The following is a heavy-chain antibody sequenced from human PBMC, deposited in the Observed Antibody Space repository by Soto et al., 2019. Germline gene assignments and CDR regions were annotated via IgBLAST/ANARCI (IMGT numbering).Heavy chain of an antibody. D-gene: IGHD3-10*01. CDR2: INHSGST. J-gene: IGHJ6*02. V-gene: IGHV4-34*01. CDR3: ALPWFGDAYYYGMDV. CDR1: GGSFSGYY. Sequence: SETLSLTCAVYGGSFSGYYWSWIRQPPGKGLEWIGEINHSGSTNYNPSLKSRVTISVDTSKNQFSLKLSSVTAADTAVYYCALPWFGDAYYYGMDVWGQGTTVTVSS.